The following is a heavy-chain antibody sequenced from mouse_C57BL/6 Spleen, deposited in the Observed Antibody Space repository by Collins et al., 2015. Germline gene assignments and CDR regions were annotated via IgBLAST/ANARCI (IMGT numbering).Heavy chain of an antibody. V-gene: IGHV1-59*01. CDR3: ATLPTRWYFDV. CDR2: IDPSDSYT. Sequence: QVQLQQPGAELVRPGTSVKLSCKASGYTFTSYWMHWVKQRPGQGLEWIGVIDPSDSYTNYNQKFKGKATLTVDTSSSTAYMQLSSLASEDSAVYYCATLPTRWYFDVWGTGTTVTVSS. D-gene: IGHD5-5*01. J-gene: IGHJ1*03. CDR1: GYTFTSYW.